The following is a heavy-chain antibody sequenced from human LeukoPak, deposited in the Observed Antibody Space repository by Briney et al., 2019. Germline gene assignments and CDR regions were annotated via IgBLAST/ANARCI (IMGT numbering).Heavy chain of an antibody. CDR2: IIPIFGTA. CDR3: ARSAHGSGWYFYNWFDP. D-gene: IGHD6-19*01. Sequence: SVKVSCKASGGTFSGYAISWVRQAPGQGLEWMGRIIPIFGTANYAQKFQGRVTITTDESTSTAYMELSSLRSEDTAVYYCARSAHGSGWYFYNWFDPWGQGTLVAVSS. J-gene: IGHJ5*02. CDR1: GGTFSGYA. V-gene: IGHV1-69*05.